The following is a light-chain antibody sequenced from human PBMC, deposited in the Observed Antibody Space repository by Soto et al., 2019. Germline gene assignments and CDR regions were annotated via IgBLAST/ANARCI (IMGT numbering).Light chain of an antibody. CDR2: EVS. CDR3: CSYAGSSNLGV. CDR1: SSDVGSYNL. Sequence: QSALTQPASVSGSPGQSITISCTGTSSDVGSYNLVSWYQQHPGKAPKLMIYEVSKRPSGVSNRFAGSKSGNTASLTISRLQAEDDADYYCCSYAGSSNLGVFGGGTKVTVL. J-gene: IGLJ2*01. V-gene: IGLV2-23*02.